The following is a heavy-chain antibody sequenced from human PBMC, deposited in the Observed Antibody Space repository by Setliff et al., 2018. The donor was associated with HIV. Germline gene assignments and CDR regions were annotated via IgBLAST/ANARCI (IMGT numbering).Heavy chain of an antibody. V-gene: IGHV1-24*01. D-gene: IGHD3-9*01. CDR1: GHTLTELS. CDR2: FDPEDAET. CDR3: TTGGSYDILTGPTPGAFDI. J-gene: IGHJ3*02. Sequence: ASVKVSCKVSGHTLTELSMHWVRQAPGKGLEWMGGFDPEDAETIYAQNFQGRVTMTEDTSTDTAYMELSSLRSEDTAFYYCTTGGSYDILTGPTPGAFDIWGQGTMVTVSS.